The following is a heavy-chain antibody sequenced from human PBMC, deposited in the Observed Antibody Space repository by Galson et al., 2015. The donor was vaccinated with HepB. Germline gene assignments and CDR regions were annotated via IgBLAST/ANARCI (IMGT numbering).Heavy chain of an antibody. CDR3: ATGIPPDYYGLARDGYGLDV. J-gene: IGHJ6*02. V-gene: IGHV1-24*01. Sequence: SVKVSCKVSGYTLTDLSIHWVRQAPGKGLEWMGGFDPEDGERIWAQKFQGRVTVTDDTSTDTAYMELRSLRSEDTAVYYCATGIPPDYYGLARDGYGLDVWGQGTTVTVSS. CDR1: GYTLTDLS. CDR2: FDPEDGER. D-gene: IGHD3-10*01.